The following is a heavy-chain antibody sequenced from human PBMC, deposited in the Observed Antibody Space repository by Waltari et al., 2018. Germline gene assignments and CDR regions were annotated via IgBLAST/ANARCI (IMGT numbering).Heavy chain of an antibody. V-gene: IGHV5-51*01. Sequence: EVQLVQSGAQVNKPGESLRISCKGSGYSFSSYWLGWLRQLPGKGLEWMGMKYPSDSKITYSPSFQGQVTISVDRSISTAYLQWSSLKASDTAIYYCARHSYYDSSGYYLDYWGQGTVVTVSS. CDR2: KYPSDSKI. J-gene: IGHJ4*02. CDR3: ARHSYYDSSGYYLDY. D-gene: IGHD3-22*01. CDR1: GYSFSSYW.